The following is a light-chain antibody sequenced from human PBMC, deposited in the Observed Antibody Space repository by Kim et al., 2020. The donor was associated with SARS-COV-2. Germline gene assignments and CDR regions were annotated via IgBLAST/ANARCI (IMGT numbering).Light chain of an antibody. CDR1: QSVSSSY. Sequence: EIVLTQSPGTLSLSPGERATLSCRASQSVSSSYLAWYQQKPGQAPRLLIYGASSRATGIPDRFSGSGSGTDFTLTTSRLEPEDFAVYYCQQYGSSPSPFGPGTKVDIK. CDR2: GAS. V-gene: IGKV3-20*01. CDR3: QQYGSSPSP. J-gene: IGKJ3*01.